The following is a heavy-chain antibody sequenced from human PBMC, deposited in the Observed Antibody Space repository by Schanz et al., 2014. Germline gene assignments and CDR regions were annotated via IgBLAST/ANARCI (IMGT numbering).Heavy chain of an antibody. CDR2: IATSSSTR. CDR3: ASGVHVSSLQKGLQF. Sequence: EGQLAESGGGFVQPGGSLRLSCEASGFDFNSYSMNWVRQVPGKGLEWLSYIATSSSTRHYADSVKGRVTISRDNAKNSVSLQMRRLRVEDTAVYYCASGVHVSSLQKGLQFWGRGTLVIVSS. CDR1: GFDFNSYS. J-gene: IGHJ1*01. D-gene: IGHD3-10*01. V-gene: IGHV3-48*01.